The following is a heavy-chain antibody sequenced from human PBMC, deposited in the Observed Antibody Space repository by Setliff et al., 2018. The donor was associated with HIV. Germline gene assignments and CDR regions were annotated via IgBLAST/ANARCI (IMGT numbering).Heavy chain of an antibody. V-gene: IGHV1-69*05. D-gene: IGHD6-13*01. J-gene: IGHJ4*02. CDR1: GGTFSSYV. CDR3: ARAPYSSSWGLDY. Sequence: SVKVSCKASGGTFSSYVISWVRQAPGQGPEWMGGIIPMYGVTNYAQKFQGRVTITTDESTSTAYMELSSLRSEGTAVYYCARAPYSSSWGLDYWGQGTLVTVSS. CDR2: IIPMYGVT.